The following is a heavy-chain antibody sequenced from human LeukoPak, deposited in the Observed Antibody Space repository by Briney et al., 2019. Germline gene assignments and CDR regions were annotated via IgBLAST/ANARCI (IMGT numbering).Heavy chain of an antibody. D-gene: IGHD2-21*01. V-gene: IGHV3-7*03. CDR2: IHQHGSKE. CDR3: AKDFEPRAYCGGDCSTYYFDY. J-gene: IGHJ4*02. CDR1: GFNFRAYW. Sequence: GGSLRLSCTTSGFNFRAYWMGWVRQAPGKGLEWVANIHQHGSKENYVDSVKGRFTISRDNAKNSVFLQMNSLRAEDTALYYCAKDFEPRAYCGGDCSTYYFDYWGQGTLVTVSS.